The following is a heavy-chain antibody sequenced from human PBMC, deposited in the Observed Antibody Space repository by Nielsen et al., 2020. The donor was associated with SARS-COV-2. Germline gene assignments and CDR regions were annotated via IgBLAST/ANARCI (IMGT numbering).Heavy chain of an antibody. CDR1: GGSFSGYY. CDR3: ARDEGYCSSTSCYAFDI. J-gene: IGHJ3*02. V-gene: IGHV4-31*11. Sequence: SETLSLTCAVYGGSFSGYYWSWIRQHPGKGLEWIGYIYYSGSTYYNPSLKSRVTISVDTSKNQFSLKLSSVTAADTAVYYCARDEGYCSSTSCYAFDIWGQGTMITVSS. D-gene: IGHD2-2*01. CDR2: IYYSGST.